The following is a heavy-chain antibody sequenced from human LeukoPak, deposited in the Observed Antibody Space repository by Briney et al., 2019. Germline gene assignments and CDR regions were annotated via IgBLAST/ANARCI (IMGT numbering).Heavy chain of an antibody. CDR3: AKSPYGSGAHWFDP. CDR1: GFTFSSYA. V-gene: IGHV3-23*01. D-gene: IGHD3-10*01. CDR2: IGDRGDST. J-gene: IGHJ5*02. Sequence: GGSLRLSCAASGFTFSSYAMSWVRQAPGKGLEWVSGIGDRGDSTYYPDSVKGRFTISRDNSKNTLHLQMNSLRAEDTAVYYCAKSPYGSGAHWFDPWGQGTLVTVSS.